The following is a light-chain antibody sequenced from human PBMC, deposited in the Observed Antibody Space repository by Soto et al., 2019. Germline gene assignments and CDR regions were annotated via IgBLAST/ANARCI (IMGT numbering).Light chain of an antibody. CDR1: QGISSY. J-gene: IGKJ5*01. CDR2: AAS. V-gene: IGKV1-9*01. CDR3: KQLNSYPPP. Sequence: DIQLTQSPSFLSASVGDRVTITCRASQGISSYLAWYQQKPGKAPKLLIYAASTLQSGVPSRFSGSGSGTEFTLTISSLQPEDFATYYCKQLNSYPPPFGKGTRLEIK.